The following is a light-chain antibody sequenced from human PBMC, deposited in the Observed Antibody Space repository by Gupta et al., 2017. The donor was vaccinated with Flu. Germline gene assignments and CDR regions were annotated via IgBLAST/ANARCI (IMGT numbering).Light chain of an antibody. CDR2: QAS. Sequence: VGDRVTITCRASQNISKWLTWSQQKPGKAPKLLIYQASRLETGVPSRFSGSGSGTEFTLTISSLQPDDFGTYCQQYTVYPLSFGGGTKVEIK. CDR3: QQYTVYPLS. CDR1: QNISKW. J-gene: IGKJ4*01. V-gene: IGKV1-5*03.